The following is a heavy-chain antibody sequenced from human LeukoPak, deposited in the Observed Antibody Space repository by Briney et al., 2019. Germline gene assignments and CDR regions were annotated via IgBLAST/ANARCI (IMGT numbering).Heavy chain of an antibody. J-gene: IGHJ3*02. D-gene: IGHD3-3*01. CDR2: INPSGGST. V-gene: IGHV1-46*01. Sequence: ASVKVSCKASGYTFTSYYMHWVRQAPGQGLEWMGIINPSGGSTSYAQKFQGRVTMTRDTSTSTVYMELSSLRSEDTAVYYCAMRPQVFGVAPGAFDIWGQGTMVTVSS. CDR1: GYTFTSYY. CDR3: AMRPQVFGVAPGAFDI.